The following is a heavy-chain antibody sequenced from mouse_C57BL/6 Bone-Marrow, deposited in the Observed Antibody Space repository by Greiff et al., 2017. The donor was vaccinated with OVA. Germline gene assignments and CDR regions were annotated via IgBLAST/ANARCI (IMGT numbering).Heavy chain of an antibody. Sequence: EVKLVESGGGLVQPKGSLKLSCAASGFTFNTYAMHWVRQAPGKGLEWVARIRSKSSNYATYYADSVKDRFTISRDDSQSMLYLQMNNLKTEDTAMYYCVRVEGLGGLCYYAMDYWGQGTSVTVSS. V-gene: IGHV10-3*01. J-gene: IGHJ4*01. CDR3: VRVEGLGGLCYYAMDY. CDR2: IRSKSSNYAT. CDR1: GFTFNTYA. D-gene: IGHD3-3*01.